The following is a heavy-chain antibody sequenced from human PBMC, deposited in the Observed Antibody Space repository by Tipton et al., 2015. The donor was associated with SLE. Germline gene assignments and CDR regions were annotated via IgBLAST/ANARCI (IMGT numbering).Heavy chain of an antibody. V-gene: IGHV5-51*03. J-gene: IGHJ4*02. CDR1: GYSFNSYW. CDR3: ARRYSGYDWAVDY. Sequence: QSGPEVKKPGESLKISCKGSGYSFNSYWIGWVRQMPGKGLEWMGIIYPGDSDTRYSPSFKGQVTISADKSINTAYLQWSSLKASDTAMYYCARRYSGYDWAVDYWGQGILVTVSS. D-gene: IGHD5-12*01. CDR2: IYPGDSDT.